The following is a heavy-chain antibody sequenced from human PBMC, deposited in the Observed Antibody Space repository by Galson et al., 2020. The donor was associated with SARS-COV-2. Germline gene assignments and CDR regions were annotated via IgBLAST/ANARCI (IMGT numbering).Heavy chain of an antibody. CDR2: IYYSGST. Sequence: SETLSLTCTVSGGSISSYYWSWIRQPPGKGLEWIGYIYYSGSTNYNPSLKIRVTISVDTSKNQFSLKLSSVTAADTAVYYCARDLGSPPYYYYGMDVWGQGTTVTLSS. CDR1: GGSISSYY. V-gene: IGHV4-59*13. D-gene: IGHD2-15*01. J-gene: IGHJ6*02. CDR3: ARDLGSPPYYYYGMDV.